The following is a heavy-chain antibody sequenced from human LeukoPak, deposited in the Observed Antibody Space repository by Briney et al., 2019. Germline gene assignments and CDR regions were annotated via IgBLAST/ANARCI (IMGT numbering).Heavy chain of an antibody. D-gene: IGHD5-12*01. CDR2: INRSGST. CDR3: ARTRGYSGYATGNWFDP. CDR1: GGSFSGYY. J-gene: IGHJ5*02. V-gene: IGHV4-34*01. Sequence: SETLSLTCAVYGGSFSGYYWSWIRQPPGKGLEWIGEINRSGSTNYNPSLKSRVTISVDTSKNQFSLKLSSVTAADTAVYYCARTRGYSGYATGNWFDPWGQGTLVTVSS.